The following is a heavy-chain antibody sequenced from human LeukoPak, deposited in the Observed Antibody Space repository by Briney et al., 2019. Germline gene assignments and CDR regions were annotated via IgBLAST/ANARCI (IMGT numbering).Heavy chain of an antibody. V-gene: IGHV3-7*01. J-gene: IGHJ4*02. CDR1: GFTLSGYW. D-gene: IGHD6-6*01. CDR3: ARWATSFDL. CDR2: INHNGSEK. Sequence: GGSLRLSCAASGFTLSGYWMSWVRQAPGKGLEWVANINHNGSEKYYVDSVTGRFTISRDNADNSLYLQMNNLRVGDTAVYYCARWATSFDLWGRGILATVSS.